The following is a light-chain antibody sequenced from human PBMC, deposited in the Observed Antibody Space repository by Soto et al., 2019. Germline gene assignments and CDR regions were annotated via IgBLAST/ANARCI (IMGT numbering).Light chain of an antibody. CDR1: QSIISH. CDR2: GAF. V-gene: IGKV1-39*01. J-gene: IGKJ5*01. Sequence: DIQMTQSPSSLSASVGDRVTITCRASQSIISHLNWYQQKPGKAPKLLIHGAFTLQSGVQSRFSGSGSGTDFTLTIRSLQPEDFATYYCQQSYSIPITFGQGTRLEIK. CDR3: QQSYSIPIT.